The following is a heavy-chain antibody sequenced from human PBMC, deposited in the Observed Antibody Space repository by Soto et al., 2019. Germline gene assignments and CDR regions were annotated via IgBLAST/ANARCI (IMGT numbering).Heavy chain of an antibody. V-gene: IGHV1-2*02. J-gene: IGHJ6*02. CDR2: INPNSGGT. CDR3: ARDQVVVVPAAISYGMDV. CDR1: GYTFTGYY. Sequence: ASVKVSCKASGYTFTGYYMHWVRQAPGQGLEWMGWINPNSGGTNYAQKFQGRVTMTRDTSISTAYMELSRLRSGDTAVYYCARDQVVVVPAAISYGMDVWGQGTTVTVSS. D-gene: IGHD2-2*01.